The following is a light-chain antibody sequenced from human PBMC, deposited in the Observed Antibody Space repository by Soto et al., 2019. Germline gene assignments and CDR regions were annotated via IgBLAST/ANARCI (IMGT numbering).Light chain of an antibody. CDR1: QSIRSC. CDR3: QHSHSTPRLA. V-gene: IGKV1-39*01. CDR2: AAS. Sequence: DIPMTQSPSSLSAVVGDRVTITCRTSQSIRSCLNWYQQKAGKAPKLLISAASNLQSGVPYRFSGSGSGTDFTLTISSLHAEDVATYYCQHSHSTPRLAFGQGTRLEIK. J-gene: IGKJ5*01.